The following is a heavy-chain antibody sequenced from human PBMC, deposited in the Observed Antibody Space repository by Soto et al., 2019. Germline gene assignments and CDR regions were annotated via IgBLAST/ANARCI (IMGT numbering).Heavy chain of an antibody. CDR1: GGSISSSSYY. CDR3: ARRSSSWYDGFRGYFDY. Sequence: PSETLSLTCTVSGGSISSSSYYWGWIRQPPGKGLEWIGSIYYSGSTYYNPSLKSRVTISVDTSKNQFSLKLSSVTAADTAVYYCARRSSSWYDGFRGYFDYWGQGTLVTVSS. J-gene: IGHJ4*02. V-gene: IGHV4-39*01. CDR2: IYYSGST. D-gene: IGHD6-13*01.